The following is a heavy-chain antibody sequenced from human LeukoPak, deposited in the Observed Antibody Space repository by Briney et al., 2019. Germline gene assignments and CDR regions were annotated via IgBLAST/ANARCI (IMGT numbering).Heavy chain of an antibody. D-gene: IGHD7-27*01. Sequence: ASVKVSCKASGYTLTDNHLYWVRQAPGQGLEWMGWIDPNSVGTNFAQNFQGRLTMTRDTSISTAYMELSRLTSDDTTVYYCARELGLNAFDVWGQGTMVTVSS. CDR1: GYTLTDNH. CDR3: ARELGLNAFDV. V-gene: IGHV1-2*02. J-gene: IGHJ3*01. CDR2: IDPNSVGT.